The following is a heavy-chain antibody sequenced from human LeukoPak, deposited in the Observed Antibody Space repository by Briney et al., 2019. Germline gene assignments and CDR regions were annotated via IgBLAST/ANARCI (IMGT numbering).Heavy chain of an antibody. V-gene: IGHV3-48*01. CDR3: AKDLGYCSSTSCYTSGFAFDI. CDR2: ITPSSSTI. D-gene: IGHD2-2*02. Sequence: GGSLRLSCAASGFTFSSYSMNWVRQAPGKGLEWVSYITPSSSTIYYADSVKGRFTISRDNSKNTLYLQMNSLRAEDTAVYYCAKDLGYCSSTSCYTSGFAFDIWGQGTMVTVSS. CDR1: GFTFSSYS. J-gene: IGHJ3*02.